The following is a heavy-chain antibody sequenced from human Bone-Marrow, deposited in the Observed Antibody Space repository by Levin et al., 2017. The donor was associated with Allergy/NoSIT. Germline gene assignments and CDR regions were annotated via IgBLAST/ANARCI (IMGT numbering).Heavy chain of an antibody. CDR2: ISPTGDRT. V-gene: IGHV3-23*01. D-gene: IGHD2-21*01. CDR1: GFAFSNYA. CDR3: VRSRVILVTRGGFGY. J-gene: IGHJ4*02. Sequence: GESLKISCAASGFAFSNYALSWVRQAPGKGLEWVSAISPTGDRTYYADSVRGRFTISRDKYDNTVYLQLDTLRVEDTALYYCVRSRVILVTRGGFGYRGQGALVTVSS.